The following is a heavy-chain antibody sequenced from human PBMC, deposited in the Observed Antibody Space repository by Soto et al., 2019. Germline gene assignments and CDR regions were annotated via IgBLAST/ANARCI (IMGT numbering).Heavy chain of an antibody. CDR2: IYKSTTT. J-gene: IGHJ5*01. D-gene: IGHD2-15*01. Sequence: SETLSLTCSVSGDSISTVDYFWAWIRQPPGQALEYIGYIYKSTTTYYNPSFESRVAISLDTSKSQFSLNVTSVTAADTAVYFCARGRYCLTGRCFPNWFDSWGQGTLVTVPQ. CDR1: GDSISTVDYF. CDR3: ARGRYCLTGRCFPNWFDS. V-gene: IGHV4-30-4*01.